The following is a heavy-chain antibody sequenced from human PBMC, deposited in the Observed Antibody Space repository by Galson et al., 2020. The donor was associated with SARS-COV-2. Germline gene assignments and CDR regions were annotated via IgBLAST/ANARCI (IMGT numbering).Heavy chain of an antibody. CDR1: GFTFTSYE. J-gene: IGHJ3*01. CDR2: ISDSGTNK. Sequence: GGSLRPSCAASGFTFTSYEMNWVRQAPGKGLEWISYISDSGTNKYYADSVKGRFTISRDSAKSPVYLQMTSLRSEDTAVYYCASPYLAAASFFGAFDLWGRGTMVTVSS. D-gene: IGHD6-13*01. V-gene: IGHV3-48*03. CDR3: ASPYLAAASFFGAFDL.